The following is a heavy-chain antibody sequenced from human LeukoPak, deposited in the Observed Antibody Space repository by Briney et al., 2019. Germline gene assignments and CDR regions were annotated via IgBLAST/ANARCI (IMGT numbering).Heavy chain of an antibody. CDR2: MNPNSGNT. CDR3: ARGRGPLPYCSSTSCPGAHFDY. J-gene: IGHJ4*02. CDR1: GYTFTSYD. V-gene: IGHV1-8*03. Sequence: ASVKVSCKASGYTFTSYDINWVRQATGQGLEWMGRMNPNSGNTGYAQKFQGRVTITRNTSISTAYMELSSLRSEDTAVYYCARGRGPLPYCSSTSCPGAHFDYWGQGTLVTVSS. D-gene: IGHD2-2*01.